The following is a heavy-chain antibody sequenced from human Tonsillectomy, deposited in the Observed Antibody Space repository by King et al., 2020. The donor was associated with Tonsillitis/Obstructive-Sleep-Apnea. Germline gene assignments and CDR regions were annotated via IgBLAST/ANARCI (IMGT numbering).Heavy chain of an antibody. CDR3: ARDLASYDFRTGPSGVVDV. V-gene: IGHV7-4-1*04. D-gene: IGHD3-3*01. CDR1: GYTFSSYD. CDR2: INTNTGNP. Sequence: VQLVESGSELKKPGASVKVSCKASGYTFSSYDMNWVRQAPGQGLEWMGWINTNTGNPTYAQGFTGRFVFSLETDVSMAYMQISSLKAEDTAVYYCARDLASYDFRTGPSGVVDVGGKGTTVTVSS. J-gene: IGHJ6*04.